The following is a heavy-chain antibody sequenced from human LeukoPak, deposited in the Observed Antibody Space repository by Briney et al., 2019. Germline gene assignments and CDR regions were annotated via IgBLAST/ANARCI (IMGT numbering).Heavy chain of an antibody. J-gene: IGHJ4*02. Sequence: PSETLSLTCAVYGGSFSGYYWSWIRQPPGKGLEWIGEINHSGSTNYNPSLKSRVTISVDTSKNQFSLKLSSVTAVDTAVYYCASHLGYCSGGSCSNTGYFDYWGQGTLVTVSS. CDR2: INHSGST. CDR3: ASHLGYCSGGSCSNTGYFDY. D-gene: IGHD2-15*01. CDR1: GGSFSGYY. V-gene: IGHV4-34*01.